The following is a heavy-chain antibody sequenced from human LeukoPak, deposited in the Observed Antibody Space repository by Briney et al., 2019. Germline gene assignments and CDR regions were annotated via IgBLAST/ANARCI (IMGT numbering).Heavy chain of an antibody. CDR2: ISGSGGST. J-gene: IGHJ4*02. Sequence: QAGGSLRLSRAASGFTFSSYAMSWVRQAPGKGLEWVSAISGSGGSTYYADSVKGRFTISRDNSKNTLYLQMNSLRAEDTAVYYCAKDREMATIFYWGQGTLVTVSS. D-gene: IGHD5-24*01. CDR3: AKDREMATIFY. CDR1: GFTFSSYA. V-gene: IGHV3-23*01.